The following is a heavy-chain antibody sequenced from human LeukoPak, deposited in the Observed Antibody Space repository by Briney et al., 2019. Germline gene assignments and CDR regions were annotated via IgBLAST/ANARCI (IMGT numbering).Heavy chain of an antibody. CDR3: ARGPGSGHYFDY. V-gene: IGHV3-11*04. CDR2: MSGSGSGV. Sequence: PGGSLRLSCAASGLTFSDQYMSWIRQTPGRGLEWVSYMSGSGSGVYYADSVKGRFTISRDNAENSLYLQMNSLRAEDTAVYYCARGPGSGHYFDYWGQGTLVTVSS. D-gene: IGHD2-15*01. J-gene: IGHJ4*02. CDR1: GLTFSDQY.